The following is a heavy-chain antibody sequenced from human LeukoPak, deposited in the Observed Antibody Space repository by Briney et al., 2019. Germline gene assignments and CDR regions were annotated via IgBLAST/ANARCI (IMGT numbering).Heavy chain of an antibody. CDR1: GFTASSNY. V-gene: IGHV3-66*01. CDR3: AREHRYGDYVGYFDY. CDR2: IYSGGST. D-gene: IGHD4-17*01. Sequence: PGGSLRLSCAASGFTASSNYMSWVRQAPGKGLEWVSVIYSGGSTYYADSVKGRFTISRDNSKNTLYLQMNSLRAEDTAVYYCAREHRYGDYVGYFDYWGQGTLVTVSS. J-gene: IGHJ4*02.